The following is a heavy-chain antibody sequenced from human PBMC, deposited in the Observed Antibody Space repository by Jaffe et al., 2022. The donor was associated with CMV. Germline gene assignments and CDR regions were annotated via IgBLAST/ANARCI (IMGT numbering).Heavy chain of an antibody. CDR2: ISSSSSYI. J-gene: IGHJ4*02. D-gene: IGHD6-13*01. V-gene: IGHV3-21*01. CDR1: GFTFSSYS. Sequence: EVQLVESGGGLVKPGGSLRLSCAASGFTFSSYSMNWVRQAPGKGLEWVSSISSSSSYIYYADSVKGRFTISRDNAKNSLYLQMNSLRAEDTAVYYCARVGGIAAAGADYWGQGTLVTVSS. CDR3: ARVGGIAAAGADY.